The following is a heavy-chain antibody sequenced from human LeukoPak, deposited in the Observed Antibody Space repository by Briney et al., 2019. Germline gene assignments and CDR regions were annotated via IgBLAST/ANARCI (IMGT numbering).Heavy chain of an antibody. CDR1: GFTFSNAW. CDR3: TTDRPRDCDSSGYYYFDY. Sequence: KAGGSLRLSCAASGFTFSNAWMSWVRQAPGKGLEWVGRIKSKTDGGTTDYAAPVKGRFTISRDDSKNTLYLQMNSLKTEDTAVYYWTTDRPRDCDSSGYYYFDYWGQGTLVTVSS. D-gene: IGHD3-22*01. CDR2: IKSKTDGGTT. V-gene: IGHV3-15*01. J-gene: IGHJ4*02.